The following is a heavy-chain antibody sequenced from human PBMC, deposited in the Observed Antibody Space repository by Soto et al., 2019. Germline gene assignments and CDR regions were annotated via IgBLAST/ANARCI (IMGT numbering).Heavy chain of an antibody. V-gene: IGHV3-48*02. CDR1: GFTFSSYS. D-gene: IGHD6-19*01. Sequence: GGSLRLSCAASGFTFSSYSMNWVRQAPGKGLEWVSYISSSSSTIYYAASVKGRFTISKDNAKNSLYLQMNSLRDEDTAVYYCARENDSSGCYAFDIWGQGTMVTVSS. J-gene: IGHJ3*02. CDR3: ARENDSSGCYAFDI. CDR2: ISSSSSTI.